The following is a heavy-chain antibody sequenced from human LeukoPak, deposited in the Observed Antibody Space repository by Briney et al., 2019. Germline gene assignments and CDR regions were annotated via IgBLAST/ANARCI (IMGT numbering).Heavy chain of an antibody. CDR2: IYTSKST. V-gene: IGHV4-61*02. CDR1: GCSFSSGSYY. J-gene: IGHJ4*02. D-gene: IGHD2-21*01. CDR3: ARGGGDCGSHQSDY. Sequence: SQTLSLTCTVSGCSFSSGSYYWSWIRPPAGKGLEWFRRIYTSKSTNYKPSLKSRVTISVDTSKNQFTMKLSAVTAADSAVYYCARGGGDCGSHQSDYWGQGTLVTVSS.